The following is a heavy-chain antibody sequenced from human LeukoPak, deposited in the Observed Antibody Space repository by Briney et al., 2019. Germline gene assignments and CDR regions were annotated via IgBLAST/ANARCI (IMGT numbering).Heavy chain of an antibody. Sequence: GGSLRLSCAASGFTFSSYGMHWVRQAPGKGLEWVAVISYDGSNKYYADSVKGRFTISRDNSKNTLYLQMNNLRADDTAAYYCAKSVVVITFRFDDWGQGALVTVSS. CDR1: GFTFSSYG. V-gene: IGHV3-30*18. D-gene: IGHD2-15*01. J-gene: IGHJ4*02. CDR3: AKSVVVITFRFDD. CDR2: ISYDGSNK.